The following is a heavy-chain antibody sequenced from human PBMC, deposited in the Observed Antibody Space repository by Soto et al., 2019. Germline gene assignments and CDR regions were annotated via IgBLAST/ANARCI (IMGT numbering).Heavy chain of an antibody. CDR3: AKDSTSPGYRSSYFDC. J-gene: IGHJ4*02. CDR1: GFTFRTYA. CDR2: ISHDGSNT. Sequence: QVQVVESGGGVVQPGRSLRLSCAASGFTFRTYAMHWVRQAPGKGLEWVAVISHDGSNTYYTDSVKGRFTISRDNSKNTLYLQMNSLRAEDTSMYYCAKDSTSPGYRSSYFDCWGQGTLVTVSS. V-gene: IGHV3-30*18. D-gene: IGHD6-6*01.